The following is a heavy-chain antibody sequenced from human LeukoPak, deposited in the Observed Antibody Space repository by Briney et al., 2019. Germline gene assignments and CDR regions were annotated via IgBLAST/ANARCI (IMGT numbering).Heavy chain of an antibody. CDR3: AGAPNTYYFDY. Sequence: PSETLSLTCTVSGGSISSYYWSWFRRSAGKGLEWIGRISTTGSTNYNPSLKSRVTMSLDTSKNQFSLRVSSVTAADTAVYYCAGAPNTYYFDYWGQGTLVTVSS. J-gene: IGHJ4*02. CDR1: GGSISSYY. D-gene: IGHD2-8*01. V-gene: IGHV4-4*07. CDR2: ISTTGST.